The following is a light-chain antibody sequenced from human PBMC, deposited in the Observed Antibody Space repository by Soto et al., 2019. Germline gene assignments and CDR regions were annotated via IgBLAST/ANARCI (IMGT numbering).Light chain of an antibody. J-gene: IGLJ3*02. V-gene: IGLV1-47*01. CDR2: RND. CDR3: AAWDDSLSGVV. CDR1: TSNLGSNF. Sequence: QSVLTQPPSASGTPGQRVTISCSGSTSNLGSNFVYWYQQVPGAAPKLLISRNDQRPSGVPDRFSGSKSGTSASLAICGLRSEHEADYHCAAWDDSLSGVVFGGGTKLTVL.